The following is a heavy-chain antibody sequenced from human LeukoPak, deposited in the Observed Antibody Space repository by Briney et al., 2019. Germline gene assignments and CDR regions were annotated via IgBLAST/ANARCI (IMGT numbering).Heavy chain of an antibody. CDR1: GFTFSSYG. CDR2: IWYDGSNK. V-gene: IGHV3-33*01. CDR3: ARAPLSGNSYSGSYYPDY. J-gene: IGHJ4*02. D-gene: IGHD1-26*01. Sequence: GGSLRLSCAASGFTFSSYGMHWVRQAPGKGLEWVAVIWYDGSNKYYADSVKGRFTISRDNAKNSLYLQMHSLRAEDTAVYYCARAPLSGNSYSGSYYPDYWSQGTLVTVSS.